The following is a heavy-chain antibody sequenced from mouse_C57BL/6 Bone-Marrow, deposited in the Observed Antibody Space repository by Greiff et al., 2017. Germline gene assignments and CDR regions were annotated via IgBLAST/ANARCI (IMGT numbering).Heavy chain of an antibody. Sequence: VQLQQSGAELARPGASVKLSCKASGYTFTSYGISWVKQRTGQGLEWIGEIYPRSGNTYYTEKFKGKATLTAEKYSSTAYMELRSLTSEDSAVEFCAPEEVSFAYGCQGTLVTVSA. CDR2: IYPRSGNT. V-gene: IGHV1-81*01. CDR1: GYTFTSYG. J-gene: IGHJ3*01. D-gene: IGHD1-3*01. CDR3: APEEVSFAY.